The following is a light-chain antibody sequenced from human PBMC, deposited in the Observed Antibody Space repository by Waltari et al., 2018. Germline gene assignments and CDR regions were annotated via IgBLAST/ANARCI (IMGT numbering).Light chain of an antibody. V-gene: IGLV2-23*02. CDR1: QDDLGTSHL. CDR2: EVS. J-gene: IGLJ1*01. CDR3: CTVAGYGKYI. Sequence: QSALAQPAYVSGSPGQSITISCTGTQDDLGTSHLVSWYQHHPGKAPKLLLFEVSRRPSGIAGRFSGSKSGNTASLTISGLQAEDEAEFYCCTVAGYGKYIFGTGTVVTVL.